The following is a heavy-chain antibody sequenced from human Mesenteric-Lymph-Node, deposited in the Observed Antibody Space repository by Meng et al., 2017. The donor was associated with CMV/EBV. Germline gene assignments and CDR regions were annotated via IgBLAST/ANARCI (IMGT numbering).Heavy chain of an antibody. J-gene: IGHJ4*02. V-gene: IGHV3-30*03. CDR2: ISYDGSNK. CDR3: ARDGLNEDSGSYSGY. CDR1: GFTFSNYW. Sequence: GESLKISCAASGFTFSNYWMHWVRQVPGKGLEWVAVISYDGSNKYYADSVKGRFTISRDNSKNTLYLQMNSLRAEDTAVYYCARDGLNEDSGSYSGYWGQGTLVTVSS. D-gene: IGHD1-26*01.